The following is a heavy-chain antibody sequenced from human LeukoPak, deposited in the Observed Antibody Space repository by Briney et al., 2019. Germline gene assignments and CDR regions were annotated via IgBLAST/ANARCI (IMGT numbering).Heavy chain of an antibody. CDR2: ISGSGGST. V-gene: IGHV3-23*01. J-gene: IGHJ4*02. Sequence: GGSLRLSCAASGFTFSSYAMSWVRQAPGKGLEWVSAISGSGGSTYYADSVKGRFTISRDNSKNTLYLQMNSLRAEDTSVYYCATWVYGDYEIDYWGQGTLVTVSS. CDR1: GFTFSSYA. D-gene: IGHD4-17*01. CDR3: ATWVYGDYEIDY.